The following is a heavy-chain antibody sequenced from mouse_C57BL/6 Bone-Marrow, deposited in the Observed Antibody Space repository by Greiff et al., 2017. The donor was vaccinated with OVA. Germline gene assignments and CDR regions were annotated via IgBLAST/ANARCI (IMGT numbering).Heavy chain of an antibody. D-gene: IGHD1-1*01. CDR2: ISSGGSYT. V-gene: IGHV5-6*01. CDR3: ASPYYYGSSYGYFDV. J-gene: IGHJ1*03. Sequence: VQLKESGGDLVKPGGSLKLSCAASGFTFSSYGMSWVRQTPDKRLEWVATISSGGSYTYYPDSVKGRFTISRDNAKNTLYLQMSSLKSEDTAMYYCASPYYYGSSYGYFDVWGTGTTVTVSS. CDR1: GFTFSSYG.